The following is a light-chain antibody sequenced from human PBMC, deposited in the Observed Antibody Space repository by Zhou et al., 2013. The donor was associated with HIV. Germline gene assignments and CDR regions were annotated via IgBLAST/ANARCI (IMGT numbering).Light chain of an antibody. J-gene: IGKJ3*01. CDR2: GAS. Sequence: DIQMTQSPSSVSASVGDRVTITCRASQDISIWLAWYQQKPGKAPKLLISGASTLQSGVPSRFSGSGSGPHFTLTISSLQPEDFATYYCQQTQSFPFTFGPGTKVDLK. V-gene: IGKV1D-12*01. CDR3: QQTQSFPFT. CDR1: QDISIW.